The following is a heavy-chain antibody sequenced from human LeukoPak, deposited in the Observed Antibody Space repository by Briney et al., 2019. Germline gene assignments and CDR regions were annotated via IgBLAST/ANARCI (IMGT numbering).Heavy chain of an antibody. Sequence: PGGSLRLSCAATGFTYSNDYMSWVRQAPGKGLEWVSSISTSISYIYYADSVKGRFTISRDNAKNSLYLQMNSLRAEDTAVYYCTTRTAVATTDLDYRGQGTLVTVSS. J-gene: IGHJ4*02. CDR2: ISTSISYI. CDR3: TTRTAVATTDLDY. D-gene: IGHD6-19*01. V-gene: IGHV3-21*01. CDR1: GFTYSNDY.